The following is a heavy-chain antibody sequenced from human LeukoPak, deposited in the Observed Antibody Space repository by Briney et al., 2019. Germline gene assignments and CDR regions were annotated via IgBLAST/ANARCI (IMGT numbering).Heavy chain of an antibody. V-gene: IGHV5-51*01. J-gene: IGHJ4*02. D-gene: IGHD1-1*01. CDR1: GYTLSNFW. Sequence: GESLKISCKGSGYTLSNFWIGWVRQMPGKGLEWMGIIYPGDSDTRYSPSFQGQVTISADKSINTAYLQWSSLKASDTAIYYCARRDDSNWIFDYWGQGTLVTVSS. CDR2: IYPGDSDT. CDR3: ARRDDSNWIFDY.